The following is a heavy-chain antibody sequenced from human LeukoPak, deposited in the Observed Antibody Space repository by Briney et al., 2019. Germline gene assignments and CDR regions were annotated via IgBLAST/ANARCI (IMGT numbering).Heavy chain of an antibody. CDR3: ARGQGSSWYWFDP. CDR2: IDASGKT. V-gene: IGHV4-4*07. D-gene: IGHD6-13*01. CDR1: GGSISNYY. J-gene: IGHJ5*02. Sequence: SETLSLTCTVSGGSISNYYWTWIRQPAAKRLEWIGRIDASGKTNYNPSFKSRVTMSVDTSKNQFSLKLTSVTAAHTAVYYCARGQGSSWYWFDPWGQGTLVTVSS.